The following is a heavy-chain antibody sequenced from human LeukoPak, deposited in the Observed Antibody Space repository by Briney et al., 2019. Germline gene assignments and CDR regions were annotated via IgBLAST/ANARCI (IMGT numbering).Heavy chain of an antibody. D-gene: IGHD3-22*01. CDR3: AKVHIYYYDSSAYYYFDY. Sequence: GGSLRLSCAASGFTFNNYAMGWVRQPPGKGLEWLSAIDGGGDATKYADSVKGRFTISRDNSKNTLYLQVNSLRAEDTAVYYCAKVHIYYYDSSAYYYFDYWGQGTLVTVSS. V-gene: IGHV3-23*01. J-gene: IGHJ4*02. CDR2: IDGGGDAT. CDR1: GFTFNNYA.